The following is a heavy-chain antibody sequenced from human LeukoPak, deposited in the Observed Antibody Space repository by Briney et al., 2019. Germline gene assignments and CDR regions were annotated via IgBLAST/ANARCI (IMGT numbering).Heavy chain of an antibody. Sequence: SETLSLTCTVSGGSISSYYWSWIRQPPGKGLEWIGYIYYSWSTNYNPSLKSRVTISVDTSKNQFALKLSSVTAADTAVYYCARTDGSGSFLGYYFDYWGQGTLVTVSS. V-gene: IGHV4-59*01. CDR1: GGSISSYY. D-gene: IGHD3-10*01. CDR2: IYYSWST. J-gene: IGHJ4*02. CDR3: ARTDGSGSFLGYYFDY.